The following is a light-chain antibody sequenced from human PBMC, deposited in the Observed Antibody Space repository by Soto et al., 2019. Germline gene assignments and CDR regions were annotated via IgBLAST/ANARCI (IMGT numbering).Light chain of an antibody. Sequence: EILLTQSPGTLSLSSVEIARLSRSASQSVRSSSLAWYQQKPGQAPRILIYGASSRATGIPERFSGSGSGTDFTLTISRLEPEDFAVYYCQQYGSSPPTWTVGPGTKLDI. CDR3: QQYGSSPPTWT. CDR1: QSVRSSS. CDR2: GAS. V-gene: IGKV3-20*01. J-gene: IGKJ1*01.